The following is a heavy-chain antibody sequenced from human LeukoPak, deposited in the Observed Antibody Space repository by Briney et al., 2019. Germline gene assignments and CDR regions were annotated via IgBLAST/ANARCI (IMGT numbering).Heavy chain of an antibody. J-gene: IGHJ6*03. CDR2: IKQDGSEK. D-gene: IGHD6-13*01. CDR1: GFTFSSYW. V-gene: IGHV3-7*01. CDR3: TRGRGQQLARPTYCSMDV. Sequence: GGSLRLSCAASGFTFSSYWMSWVRQAPGKGLEWVANIKQDGSEKYYVDSVKGRFTISRDNAKNSLYLQMNSLRAEDTAVYYCTRGRGQQLARPTYCSMDVRGK.